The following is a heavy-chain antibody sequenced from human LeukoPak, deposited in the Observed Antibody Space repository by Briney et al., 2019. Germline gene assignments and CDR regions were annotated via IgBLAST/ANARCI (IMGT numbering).Heavy chain of an antibody. D-gene: IGHD6-19*01. CDR3: ARVGGQWLNKPYDY. Sequence: KPSETLSLTCTVSGGSISSSSYYWGWIRQPPGKGLEWIGSIYYSGSTYYNPSLKSRVTISVDTSKNQFSLKLSSVTAADTAVYYCARVGGQWLNKPYDYWGQGTLVTVSS. J-gene: IGHJ4*02. CDR2: IYYSGST. CDR1: GGSISSSSYY. V-gene: IGHV4-39*07.